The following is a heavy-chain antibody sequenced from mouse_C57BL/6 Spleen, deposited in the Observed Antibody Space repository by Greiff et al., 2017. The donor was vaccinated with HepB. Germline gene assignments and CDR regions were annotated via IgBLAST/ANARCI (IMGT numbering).Heavy chain of an antibody. CDR3: ARDGDYYGSSYGWYFDV. D-gene: IGHD1-1*01. Sequence: EVKLQESGPGMVKPSQSLSLTCTVTGYSITSGYDWHWIRHFPGNKLEWMGYISYSGSTNYNPSLKSRISITHDTSKNHFFLKLNSVTTEDTATYYCARDGDYYGSSYGWYFDVWGTGTTVTVSS. CDR1: GYSITSGYD. CDR2: ISYSGST. J-gene: IGHJ1*03. V-gene: IGHV3-1*01.